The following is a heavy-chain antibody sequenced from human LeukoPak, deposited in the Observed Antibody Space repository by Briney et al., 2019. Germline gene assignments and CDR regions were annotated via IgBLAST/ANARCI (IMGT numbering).Heavy chain of an antibody. J-gene: IGHJ3*02. V-gene: IGHV4-30-2*01. D-gene: IGHD3-10*01. CDR3: ARAFHYYGSGSYYLGAFDI. CDR2: IYHSGST. CDR1: GGSISSGGYS. Sequence: PSHTLSLTCAVSGGSISSGGYSWIWIRQPPGKGLEWIGYIYHSGSTYYNPSLKSRVTISVDRSKNQFSLKLSSVTAADTAVYYCARAFHYYGSGSYYLGAFDIWGQGTMVTVSS.